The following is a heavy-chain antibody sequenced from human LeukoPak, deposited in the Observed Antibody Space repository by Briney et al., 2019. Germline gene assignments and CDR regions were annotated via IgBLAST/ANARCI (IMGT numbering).Heavy chain of an antibody. CDR3: AKARAGPIMITFGGVIVR. V-gene: IGHV3-33*06. CDR2: IWYDGSNK. J-gene: IGHJ4*02. Sequence: GGSLRLSCAASGFTFSSYGMHWVRQAPGKGLEWVAVIWYDGSNKYYADSVKGRFTISRDNSKNTLYLQMNSLRAEDTAVYYCAKARAGPIMITFGGVIVRWGQGTLVTVSS. D-gene: IGHD3-16*02. CDR1: GFTFSSYG.